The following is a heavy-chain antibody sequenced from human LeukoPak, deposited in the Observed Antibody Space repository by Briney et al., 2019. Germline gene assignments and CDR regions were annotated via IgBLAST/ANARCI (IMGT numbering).Heavy chain of an antibody. Sequence: GGSLRLSCAASGFTFNSYAMYWVRQAPGRGLEWVANIKQDGSEKYYVDSVKGRFTISRDNAKNSLYLQMNSLRAEDTAVYYCAREEAWGQGTLVTVSS. J-gene: IGHJ4*02. V-gene: IGHV3-7*01. CDR1: GFTFNSYA. CDR2: IKQDGSEK. CDR3: AREEA.